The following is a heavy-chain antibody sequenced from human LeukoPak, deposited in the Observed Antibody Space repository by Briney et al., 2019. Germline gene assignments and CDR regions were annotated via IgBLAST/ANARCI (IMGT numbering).Heavy chain of an antibody. J-gene: IGHJ5*02. CDR3: ARNEDIVVVPAASPPGIYNWFDP. Sequence: SVKVSCKASGGTFSSYAISWVRQAPGQGLEWMGGIIPIFGTANYAQKFQGRVTITADESTSTAYMELSSLRSVDTAVYYCARNEDIVVVPAASPPGIYNWFDPWGQGTLVTVSS. CDR1: GGTFSSYA. V-gene: IGHV1-69*01. D-gene: IGHD2-2*01. CDR2: IIPIFGTA.